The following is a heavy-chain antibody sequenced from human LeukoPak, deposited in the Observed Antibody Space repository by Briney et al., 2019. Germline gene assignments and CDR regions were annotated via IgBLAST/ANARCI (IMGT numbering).Heavy chain of an antibody. CDR1: GFTFSSYA. CDR2: ISGSGGST. D-gene: IGHD3-22*01. CDR3: AKAGYDSSGYYSDY. Sequence: GGSLRLSCAASGFTFSSYARSWVRQAPGKGLEWVSAISGSGGSTYYADSVKGRFTISRDNSKNTLYLQMNSLRAEDTAVYYCAKAGYDSSGYYSDYWGQGTLVTVSS. J-gene: IGHJ4*02. V-gene: IGHV3-23*01.